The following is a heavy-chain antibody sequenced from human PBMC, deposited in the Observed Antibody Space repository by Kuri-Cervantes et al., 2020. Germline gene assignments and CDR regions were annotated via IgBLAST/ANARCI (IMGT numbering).Heavy chain of an antibody. D-gene: IGHD4-11*01. J-gene: IGHJ5*02. CDR1: GGSISSSSYY. Sequence: SETLSLTCTVSGGSISSSSYYWGWIRQHPGKGLEWIGYIYYSGSTYYNPSLKSLVTISVDTSKNQFSLKLSSVTAADTAVYYCARVGYSNYWFDPWGQGTLVTVSS. CDR2: IYYSGST. CDR3: ARVGYSNYWFDP. V-gene: IGHV4-31*01.